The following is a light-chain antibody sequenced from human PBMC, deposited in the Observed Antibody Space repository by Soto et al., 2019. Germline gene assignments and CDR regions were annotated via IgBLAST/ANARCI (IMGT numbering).Light chain of an antibody. V-gene: IGLV1-44*01. CDR1: SSHIGRNT. CDR3: AVWDDSLRGWV. J-gene: IGLJ3*02. CDR2: SNS. Sequence: QSALTQTPSASGTSGQRVAISCSGSSSHIGRNTVNWYRQVPGTAPTLLISSNSLRPAGVPDRFSGSKSGTSASLAISGLQSEDEGDYYCAVWDDSLRGWVFGGGTKLTVL.